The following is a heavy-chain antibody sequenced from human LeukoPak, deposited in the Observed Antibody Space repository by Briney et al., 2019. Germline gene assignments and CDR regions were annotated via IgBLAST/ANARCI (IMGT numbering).Heavy chain of an antibody. D-gene: IGHD6-13*01. CDR2: IYYSGNT. CDR1: GGSISSYY. CDR3: ARAARGIAAAGTTLLPYGMDV. V-gene: IGHV4-59*01. Sequence: SETLSLTCTVSGGSISSYYWSWIRQPPGKGLEWIGYIYYSGNTNYNPSLKSRVTISVETSKNQFSLKLSSVTAADTAVYYCARAARGIAAAGTTLLPYGMDVWGQGTTVTVSS. J-gene: IGHJ6*02.